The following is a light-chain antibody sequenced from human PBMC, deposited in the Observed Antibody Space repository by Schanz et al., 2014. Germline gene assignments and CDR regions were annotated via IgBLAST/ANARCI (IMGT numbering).Light chain of an antibody. Sequence: DIQMTQSPSSLSASVGDRVTITCQARQDINNYLNWYQQKPGKAPKLLIYDASNLQTGVPSRFSESGSGTYFTFTISSLQPEDIATYYWQQYYNLPPYPFGQGTKLEIK. J-gene: IGKJ2*01. CDR2: DAS. CDR3: QQYYNLPPYP. CDR1: QDINNY. V-gene: IGKV1-33*01.